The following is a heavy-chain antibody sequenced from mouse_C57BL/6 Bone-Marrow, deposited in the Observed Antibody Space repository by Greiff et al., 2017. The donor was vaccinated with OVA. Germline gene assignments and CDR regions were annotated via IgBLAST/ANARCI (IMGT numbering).Heavy chain of an antibody. CDR1: GYAFSSSW. CDR3: ARRRIYFDFDY. Sequence: VQLKESGPELVKPGASVKISCKASGYAFSSSWMNWVKQRPGKGLEWIGRIYPGDGDTNYNGKFKGKATLTADKSSSTAYMQLSSLTSEDSAVYFCARRRIYFDFDYWGQGTTLTVSS. D-gene: IGHD2-1*01. J-gene: IGHJ2*01. V-gene: IGHV1-82*01. CDR2: IYPGDGDT.